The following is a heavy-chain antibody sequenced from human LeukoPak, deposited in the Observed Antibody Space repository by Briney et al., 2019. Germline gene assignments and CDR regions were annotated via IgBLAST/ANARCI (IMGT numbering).Heavy chain of an antibody. CDR1: GFTFSSYA. V-gene: IGHV3-23*01. CDR2: ISGSGGST. Sequence: PGGSLRLSCAASGFTFSSYAMSWVRQAPGKGLEWVSGISGSGGSTYYADSVKGRLTISRDNSKNTLYLQMNSLRAEDTAVYYCAKDQGGITMVRGVSSFDIWGQGTMVTVSS. CDR3: AKDQGGITMVRGVSSFDI. J-gene: IGHJ3*02. D-gene: IGHD3-10*01.